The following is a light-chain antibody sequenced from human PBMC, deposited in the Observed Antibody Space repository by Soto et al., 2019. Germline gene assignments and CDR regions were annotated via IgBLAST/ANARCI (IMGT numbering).Light chain of an antibody. J-gene: IGKJ4*01. CDR1: QSISNY. CDR2: DAS. Sequence: VLTQSPATLSLSPGERATLSCRASQSISNYLAWYQQKPGQPPRLLIYDASNRATGIPARFSGSGSGTDFTLTISSLEPEDFALYYCQQRTNWLFGGGTKVEIK. V-gene: IGKV3-11*01. CDR3: QQRTNWL.